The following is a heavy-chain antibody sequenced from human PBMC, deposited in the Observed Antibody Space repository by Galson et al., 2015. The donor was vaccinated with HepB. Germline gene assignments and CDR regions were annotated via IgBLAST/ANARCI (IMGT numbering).Heavy chain of an antibody. CDR1: GGTFSSYA. CDR2: IIPIFGTA. CDR3: ARSNSSSGADAFDI. Sequence: SVKVSCKASGGTFSSYAISWVRQAPGQGLEWMGGIIPIFGTANYAQKFQGRVTITADKSTSTAYMELSSLRSEDTAVYYCARSNSSSGADAFDIWGQGTMVTVSS. V-gene: IGHV1-69*06. D-gene: IGHD6-13*01. J-gene: IGHJ3*02.